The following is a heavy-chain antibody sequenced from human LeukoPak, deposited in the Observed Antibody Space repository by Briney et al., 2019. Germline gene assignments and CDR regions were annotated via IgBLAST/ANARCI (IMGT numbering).Heavy chain of an antibody. V-gene: IGHV4-31*02. Sequence: SETLFLTWNVSGGPLSSGGYYWGLIPPHPGEGLGWIWYIYYSGSTYYNPSLKSRVTISVDTSKNQFSLKLSSVTAADTAVYYCARDVVDTWGIDWGFYGMDVWGQGTTVTVSS. CDR2: IYYSGST. CDR3: ARDVVDTWGIDWGFYGMDV. J-gene: IGHJ6*02. CDR1: GGPLSSGGYY. D-gene: IGHD3-9*01.